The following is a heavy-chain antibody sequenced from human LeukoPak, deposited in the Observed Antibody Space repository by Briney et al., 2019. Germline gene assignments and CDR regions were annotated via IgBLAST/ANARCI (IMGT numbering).Heavy chain of an antibody. CDR2: IYYSGST. CDR3: ARGRYSSSWYLNHYFDY. CDR1: GGSISSSSYY. Sequence: PSETLSLTCAVSGGSISSSSYYWGWIRQPPGKGLEWIGSIYYSGSTYYNPSLKSRVTISVDTSKNQFSLKLSSVTAADTAVYYCARGRYSSSWYLNHYFDYWGQGTLVTVSS. J-gene: IGHJ4*02. V-gene: IGHV4-39*07. D-gene: IGHD6-13*01.